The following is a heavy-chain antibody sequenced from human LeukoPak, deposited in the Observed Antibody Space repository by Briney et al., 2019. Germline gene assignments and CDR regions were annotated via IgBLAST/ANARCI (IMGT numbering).Heavy chain of an antibody. CDR2: ISGSGGST. Sequence: GGSLRLSCAASGFTFSSYGMSWVRQAPGKGLEWVSAISGSGGSTYYADSVKGRFTISRDNAKNSLYLQMNSLRAEDTAVYYCARASMVRGIAFDYWGQGTLVTVSS. J-gene: IGHJ4*02. V-gene: IGHV3-23*01. CDR1: GFTFSSYG. CDR3: ARASMVRGIAFDY. D-gene: IGHD3-10*01.